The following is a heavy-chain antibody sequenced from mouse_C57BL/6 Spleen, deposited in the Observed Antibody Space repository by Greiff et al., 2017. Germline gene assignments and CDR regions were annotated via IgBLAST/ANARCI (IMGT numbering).Heavy chain of an antibody. CDR2: SNPGSGGT. V-gene: IGHV1-54*01. D-gene: IGHD2-4*01. CDR1: GYAFTNYL. CDR3: ARGGIYYDYDGFAY. J-gene: IGHJ3*01. Sequence: QVQLQQSGAELVRPGTSVKVSCKASGYAFTNYLIEWVKQRPGQGLEWIGVSNPGSGGTNYTEKFKGKATLTADKSYSTAYMQLSSLTSEDTAMYFCARGGIYYDYDGFAYWGQGTLVTVSA.